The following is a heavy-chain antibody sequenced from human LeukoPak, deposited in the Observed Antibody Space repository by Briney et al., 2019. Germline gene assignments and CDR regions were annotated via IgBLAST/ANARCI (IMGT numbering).Heavy chain of an antibody. CDR3: ARDPRAYYYGSGSYYYYYYMDV. CDR1: GYTFTGYY. J-gene: IGHJ6*03. Sequence: GASVKVSCKASGYTFTGYYMHWVRQAPGQGLEWMGWINPNSGDTNYAQKFQGRVTMTRDTSISTAYMELSRLRSDDTAVYCCARDPRAYYYGSGSYYYYYYMDVWGKGTTVTISS. CDR2: INPNSGDT. V-gene: IGHV1-2*02. D-gene: IGHD3-10*01.